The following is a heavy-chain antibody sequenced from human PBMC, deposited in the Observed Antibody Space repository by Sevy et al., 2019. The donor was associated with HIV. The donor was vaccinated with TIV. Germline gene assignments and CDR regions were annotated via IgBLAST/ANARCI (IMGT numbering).Heavy chain of an antibody. D-gene: IGHD6-13*01. Sequence: SETLSLTFTVSGGSVSSYFWSWIRQPPGKGLEWIWYIYYSGSTDYNPSLKSRVTISLDTSKNQFSLKLSSVTAADTAVYYCARESPYIAAAGKYYYYNGMDVWGQGTTVTVSS. J-gene: IGHJ6*02. CDR2: IYYSGST. CDR1: GGSVSSYF. V-gene: IGHV4-59*02. CDR3: ARESPYIAAAGKYYYYNGMDV.